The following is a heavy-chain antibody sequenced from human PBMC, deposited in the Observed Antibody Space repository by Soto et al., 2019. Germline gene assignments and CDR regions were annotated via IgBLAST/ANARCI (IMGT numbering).Heavy chain of an antibody. J-gene: IGHJ5*01. V-gene: IGHV1-18*01. Sequence: QVQLVQSGAEVKKPGASVKVSCKASGYTFTSYGISWVRQAPGQGLEWMGWISAYNGNTNYAQKLQGRVTMTTDTCTSTAYMALRSLRSDGTAVYCCVQVRGAKGGDSWGQGTLVTVSS. CDR2: ISAYNGNT. D-gene: IGHD3-10*01. CDR3: VQVRGAKGGDS. CDR1: GYTFTSYG.